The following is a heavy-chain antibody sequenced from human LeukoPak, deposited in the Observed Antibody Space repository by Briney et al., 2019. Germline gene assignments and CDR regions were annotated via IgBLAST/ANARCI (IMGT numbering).Heavy chain of an antibody. Sequence: ASVKVSCKASGYTFTSYGISWVRQAPGQGLEWMGWISAYNGNTNYAQKLQGRVTMTTDTSTSTAYMELRSLRSDDTAVYYCARDKTWYCTNGVRLPFDYWGQGTLVTVSS. CDR1: GYTFTSYG. V-gene: IGHV1-18*01. CDR3: ARDKTWYCTNGVRLPFDY. D-gene: IGHD2-8*01. J-gene: IGHJ4*02. CDR2: ISAYNGNT.